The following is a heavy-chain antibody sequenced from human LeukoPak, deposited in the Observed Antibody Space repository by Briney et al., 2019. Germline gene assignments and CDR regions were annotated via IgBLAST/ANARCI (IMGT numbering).Heavy chain of an antibody. J-gene: IGHJ3*02. D-gene: IGHD5-18*01. Sequence: GESLKISCKGSGYTFSSYWLAWVRQMPGKGLEWMGIIYPGDSDTRYSPSFQGQVTISADKSISTAYLQWSSLKASDTAMYYCARRQGGYSYGLNAFDIWGQGTLVTVSS. CDR3: ARRQGGYSYGLNAFDI. CDR1: GYTFSSYW. CDR2: IYPGDSDT. V-gene: IGHV5-51*01.